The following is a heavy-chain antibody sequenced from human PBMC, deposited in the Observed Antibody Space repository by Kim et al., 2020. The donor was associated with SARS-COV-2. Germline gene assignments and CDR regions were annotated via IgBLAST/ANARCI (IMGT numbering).Heavy chain of an antibody. D-gene: IGHD3-9*01. J-gene: IGHJ6*01. V-gene: IGHV1-8*01. CDR1: GDTFTSYD. CDR2: MIPNSGTT. CDR3: SGHLVDDSLSGFHYYDYG. Sequence: ASVKVSCKASGDTFTSYDINWVRQATGQGLEWMGSMIPNSGTTGYAQKFQGRVTMTRNTSITTAYMELSSLRSEDTALYYCSGHLVDDSLSGFHYYDYG.